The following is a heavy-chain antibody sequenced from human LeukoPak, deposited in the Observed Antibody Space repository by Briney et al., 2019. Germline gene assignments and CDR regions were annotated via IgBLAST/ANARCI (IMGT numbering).Heavy chain of an antibody. D-gene: IGHD2-15*01. J-gene: IGHJ6*03. V-gene: IGHV1-2*02. CDR2: INPNRGGT. CDR3: ARSQGHRLLNYYSYYMDV. Sequence: ASVKVSCKASGYTFTGYYIHWVRQAPGQGLEWMGWINPNRGGTNYAQKFQGRVTMTRDTSISTAYMELSRLRSDDTAVYYCARSQGHRLLNYYSYYMDVWGKGTTVTVSS. CDR1: GYTFTGYY.